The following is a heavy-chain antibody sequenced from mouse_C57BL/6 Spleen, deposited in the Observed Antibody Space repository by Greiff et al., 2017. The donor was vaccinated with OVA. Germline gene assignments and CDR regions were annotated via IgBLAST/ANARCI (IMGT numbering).Heavy chain of an antibody. J-gene: IGHJ2*01. CDR2: IYPGSGST. D-gene: IGHD1-1*01. Sequence: QVQLQQPGAELVKPGASVKMSCKASGYTFTSYWITWVKQRPGQGLEWIGDIYPGSGSTNYNEKFKSKATLTVDTSSSTAYMQLSILTSEDSAVYYCARNPHYYGSSYGYWGQGTTLTVSS. V-gene: IGHV1-55*01. CDR3: ARNPHYYGSSYGY. CDR1: GYTFTSYW.